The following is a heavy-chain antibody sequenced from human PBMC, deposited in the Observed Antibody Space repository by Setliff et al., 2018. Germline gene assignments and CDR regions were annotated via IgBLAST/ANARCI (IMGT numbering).Heavy chain of an antibody. CDR1: GFTFTYAW. CDR3: ARVKPFAMDV. Sequence: GGSLRLSCAASGFTFTYAWMNWVRQAPGKGLEWVGRIKSDTEDEATDYAAPVKGRFSISRDDSKNILYLQMNRLRAEDTAVYYCARVKPFAMDVWGQGTTVTVSS. V-gene: IGHV3-15*01. J-gene: IGHJ6*02. CDR2: IKSDTEDEAT.